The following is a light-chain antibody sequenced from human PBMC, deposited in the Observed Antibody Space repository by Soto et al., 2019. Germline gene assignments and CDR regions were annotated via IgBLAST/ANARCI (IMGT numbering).Light chain of an antibody. CDR1: NSDVGNYNL. J-gene: IGLJ3*02. V-gene: IGLV2-23*02. CDR2: EVT. CDR3: CSYAGSATWV. Sequence: QSALTQPASVSGSPGQSITISCTGTNSDVGNYNLVSWYQQHPGKAPKLMMYEVTKRPSGVSNRFSGSKSGNTASLTISGLQAEDEADYYCCSYAGSATWVFGGATKLTVL.